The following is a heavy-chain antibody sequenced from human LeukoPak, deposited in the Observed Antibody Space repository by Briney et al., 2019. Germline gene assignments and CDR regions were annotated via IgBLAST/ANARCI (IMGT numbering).Heavy chain of an antibody. V-gene: IGHV4-34*01. Sequence: SETLSLTCAVYGGSFSGYYWSWIRQPPGKGLEWIGEINHSGSTNYNPSLKSRVTISVDTSKNQFSLKLSSVTAADTAVYYCARGRSGYYRALDYWVQGTLVTVSS. CDR2: INHSGST. CDR3: ARGRSGYYRALDY. J-gene: IGHJ4*02. CDR1: GGSFSGYY. D-gene: IGHD3-22*01.